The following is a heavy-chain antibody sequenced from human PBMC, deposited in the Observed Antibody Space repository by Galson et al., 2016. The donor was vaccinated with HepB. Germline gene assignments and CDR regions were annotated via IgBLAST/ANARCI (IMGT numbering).Heavy chain of an antibody. Sequence: SLRLSCAASGFTVGNNYMSWVRQAPGKGLECVSLIYRVGSTYYADSVKCRFTISRDNSKNTLYLQMNSLRAEDTAVYYCAHHSAKDYWGQGTLVTVSS. J-gene: IGHJ4*02. CDR1: GFTVGNNY. CDR3: AHHSAKDY. D-gene: IGHD6-13*01. V-gene: IGHV3-66*02. CDR2: IYRVGST.